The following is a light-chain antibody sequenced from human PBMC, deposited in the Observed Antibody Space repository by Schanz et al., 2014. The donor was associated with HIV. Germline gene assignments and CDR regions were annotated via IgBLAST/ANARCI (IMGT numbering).Light chain of an antibody. V-gene: IGLV2-8*01. Sequence: QSALTQPPSASGSPGQSVTISCTGTTSDIGNHDFVSWYQHHPAEPPKLIIYEVNKRPSGVPNRFSGSKSGNTASLTVSGLQADDEAHYYCSSFAGNNKLLFGGGTKLTVL. CDR2: EVN. CDR3: SSFAGNNKLL. CDR1: TSDIGNHDF. J-gene: IGLJ2*01.